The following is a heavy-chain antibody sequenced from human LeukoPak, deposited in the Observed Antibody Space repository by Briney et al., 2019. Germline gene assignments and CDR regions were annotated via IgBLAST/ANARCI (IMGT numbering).Heavy chain of an antibody. J-gene: IGHJ4*02. CDR3: ARVPPSSGWYDY. CDR1: GFTFSSYL. CDR2: INSDGSYT. D-gene: IGHD6-19*01. Sequence: GGSLRLSCAASGFTFSSYLMHWVRQAPGKGLVWVSRINSDGSYTTCADSVKGRFTISRDNAKNTLYLQMNGLRAEDTAVYYCARVPPSSGWYDYWGQGTLVTVSS. V-gene: IGHV3-74*01.